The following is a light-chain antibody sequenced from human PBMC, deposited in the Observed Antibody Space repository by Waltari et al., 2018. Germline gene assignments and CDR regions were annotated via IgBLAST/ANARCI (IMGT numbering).Light chain of an antibody. J-gene: IGLJ1*01. Sequence: SYVLTQPPSVSVAPGETARITCGGNNIGTKSVHWYQQKPGQAPVLVISYDSDRRSGIPERISGSNSGTTASLTISGLKVEDEADYYCTSYGGTNNFLFGSGTKVTV. CDR3: TSYGGTNNFL. CDR2: YDS. V-gene: IGLV3-21*01. CDR1: NIGTKS.